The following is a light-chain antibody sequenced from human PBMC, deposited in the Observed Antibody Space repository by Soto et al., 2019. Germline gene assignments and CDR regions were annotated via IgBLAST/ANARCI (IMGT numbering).Light chain of an antibody. CDR2: DAS. J-gene: IGKJ2*01. V-gene: IGKV3D-11*02. Sequence: EIVLTQSPATLSLSPGERATLSCRASQSVSSYLAWYQQKPGQAPRLLIYDASNRATGIPARFSGSGPGTDFTLTISSLEPEDFAVYYCQQRSNRHPWYTFGQGTKLEIK. CDR3: QQRSNRHPWYT. CDR1: QSVSSY.